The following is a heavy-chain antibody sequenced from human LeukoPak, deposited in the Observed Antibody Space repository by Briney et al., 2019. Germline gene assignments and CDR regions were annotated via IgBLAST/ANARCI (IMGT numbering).Heavy chain of an antibody. CDR2: IKSKTDGGTT. D-gene: IGHD3-22*01. CDR1: GFTFSNAW. CDR3: TTSLSSGYYIDY. Sequence: GGSLRLSCAASGFTFSNAWMSWVRQAPGKGLEWVGRIKSKTDGGTTDYAAPVKGRFTISRDDSKNTLYLQMNSLKTEDTAVYYCTTSLSSGYYIDYWGQGTLVTVSS. J-gene: IGHJ4*02. V-gene: IGHV3-15*01.